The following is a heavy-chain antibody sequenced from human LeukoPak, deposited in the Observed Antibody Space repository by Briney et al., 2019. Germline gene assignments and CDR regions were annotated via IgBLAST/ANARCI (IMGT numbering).Heavy chain of an antibody. CDR2: ISWNSGSI. V-gene: IGHV3-9*01. Sequence: GGSLRLSCAASGFTFDDHAMHWVRQAPGKGLEWVSGISWNSGSIGYADSVKGRFTISRDNAKNSLYLQMNSLRAEDTALYYCAKDIGGHYYYYYGMDVWGQGTTVTVSS. CDR3: AKDIGGHYYYYYGMDV. CDR1: GFTFDDHA. J-gene: IGHJ6*02.